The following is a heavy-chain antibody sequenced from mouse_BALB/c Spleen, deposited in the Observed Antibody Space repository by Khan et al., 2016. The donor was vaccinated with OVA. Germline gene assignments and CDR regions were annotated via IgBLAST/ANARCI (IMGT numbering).Heavy chain of an antibody. CDR3: ARYDGYDEGYFDV. J-gene: IGHJ1*01. CDR2: INPGSGDT. Sequence: QVQLQQPGAELVRPGTSVKVSCKASGYAFTNYLTEWVKQRPGQGLEWIGMINPGSGDTDYNEKFKGKATLTADKSSSTAYMQLSSLTSDDSAVXFCARYDGYDEGYFDVWGAGTTVTVSS. V-gene: IGHV1-54*01. CDR1: GYAFTNYL. D-gene: IGHD2-3*01.